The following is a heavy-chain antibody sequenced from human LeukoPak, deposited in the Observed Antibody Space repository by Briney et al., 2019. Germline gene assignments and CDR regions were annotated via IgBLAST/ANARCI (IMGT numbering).Heavy chain of an antibody. J-gene: IGHJ4*02. CDR3: ARDTYYYDSSGYRGFDY. CDR2: INHSGST. Sequence: SETLSLTCAVYGGSFSGYYWSWIRQPPGRGLEWIGEINHSGSTNYNPSLKSRVTISVDTSKNQFSLKLSSVTAADTAVYYCARDTYYYDSSGYRGFDYWGQGTLVTVSS. V-gene: IGHV4-34*01. D-gene: IGHD3-22*01. CDR1: GGSFSGYY.